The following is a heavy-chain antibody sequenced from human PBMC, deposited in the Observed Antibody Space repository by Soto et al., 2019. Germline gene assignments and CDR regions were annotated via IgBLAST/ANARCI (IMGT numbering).Heavy chain of an antibody. CDR2: IYYSGST. Sequence: SETLSLTCTVSGGSISSGGYYWSWIRQHPGKGLEWIGYIYYSGSTYYNPSLKGQVTISVDTSKNQFSLKLSSVTAADTAVYYCARGRSRGYSYGYWGQGTLVTVSS. CDR1: GGSISSGGYY. CDR3: ARGRSRGYSYGY. J-gene: IGHJ4*02. D-gene: IGHD5-18*01. V-gene: IGHV4-31*01.